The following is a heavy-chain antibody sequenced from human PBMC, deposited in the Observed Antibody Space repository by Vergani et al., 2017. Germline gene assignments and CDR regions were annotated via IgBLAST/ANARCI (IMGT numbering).Heavy chain of an antibody. Sequence: QVQLVESGGGVVQPGRSLRLSCAASGFTFSSYAMHWVRQAPGKRLEWVAVISYDGSNKYYADSVKGRFTISRDNSKNTLYLQMNSLRAEDTAVYYCARGASGDYVSSFDYWGQGTLVTVSS. D-gene: IGHD4-17*01. V-gene: IGHV3-30-3*01. CDR2: ISYDGSNK. CDR3: ARGASGDYVSSFDY. J-gene: IGHJ4*02. CDR1: GFTFSSYA.